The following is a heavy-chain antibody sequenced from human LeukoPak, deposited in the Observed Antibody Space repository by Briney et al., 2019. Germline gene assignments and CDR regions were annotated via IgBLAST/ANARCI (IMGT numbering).Heavy chain of an antibody. D-gene: IGHD5-12*01. CDR3: ARGIVATMDWFDP. Sequence: PGGSLRLSCAASGFTVSSNYMSWVRQAPGKGLEWVSVIYSGGSTYYADSVKGRFTISRDNSKNTLYLQMNSLRAEDTAVYYCARGIVATMDWFDPWGQGTLVTVSS. CDR2: IYSGGST. CDR1: GFTVSSNY. V-gene: IGHV3-53*01. J-gene: IGHJ5*02.